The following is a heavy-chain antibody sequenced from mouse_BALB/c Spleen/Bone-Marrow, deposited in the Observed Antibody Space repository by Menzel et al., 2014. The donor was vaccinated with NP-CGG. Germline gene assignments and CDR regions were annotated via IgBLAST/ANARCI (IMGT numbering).Heavy chain of an antibody. V-gene: IGHV1-20*02. CDR3: ARSGYYGSSYFDY. CDR2: INPYNGDT. Sequence: VQLKESGPELVKPGASGKISCKASGYSFTGYFMNWVMQSHEKSLEWIGRINPYNGDTFYNQKFKGKATLTVDKSSSTAHMELRSLASEDSAVYYCARSGYYGSSYFDYWGQGTTLTVSS. CDR1: GYSFTGYF. D-gene: IGHD1-1*01. J-gene: IGHJ2*01.